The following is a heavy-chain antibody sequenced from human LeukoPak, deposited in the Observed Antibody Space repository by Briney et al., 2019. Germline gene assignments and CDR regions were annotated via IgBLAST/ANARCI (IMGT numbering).Heavy chain of an antibody. D-gene: IGHD6-13*01. CDR2: VKQDGSEK. V-gene: IGHV3-7*04. J-gene: IGHJ5*02. CDR1: GFSFSSYW. Sequence: GGSLRLSCAASGFSFSSYWMSWVRQAPGKGLEWVANVKQDGSEKYYVDSVKGRFTISRDNAKNSLYLQMNGLRAEDTAVYYCARRYSSSWSGFDPWGQGTLVTVSS. CDR3: ARRYSSSWSGFDP.